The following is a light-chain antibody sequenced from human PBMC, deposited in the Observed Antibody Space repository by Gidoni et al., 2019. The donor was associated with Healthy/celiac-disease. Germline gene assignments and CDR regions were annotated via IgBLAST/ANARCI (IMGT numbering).Light chain of an antibody. CDR2: GNS. J-gene: IGLJ3*02. V-gene: IGLV1-40*01. CDR1: SSNIGAGYD. CDR3: QSYDSSLSGSWV. Sequence: QSVLTQPPSVSAAPGQRVPISCTGSSSNIGAGYDVHWYQQLPGTAPKLLIYGNSNRPSGVPDRFSGSKSGTSASLAITGLQAEDEADYYCQSYDSSLSGSWVFGGGTKLTVL.